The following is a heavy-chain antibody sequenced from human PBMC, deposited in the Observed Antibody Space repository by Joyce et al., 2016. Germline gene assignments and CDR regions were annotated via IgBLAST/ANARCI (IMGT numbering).Heavy chain of an antibody. Sequence: QVQLQQWGAGLLKPSETLSLTCAVSGGPFRGFFWTWVRQPPGKGLEWIGDINNSGVTNDNPSRKTRVTFSVDTSKNQFSLKLTSLSAADTAVYYCARSQWLAPLMYWGQGTPVTVSS. CDR3: ARSQWLAPLMY. V-gene: IGHV4-34*01. J-gene: IGHJ4*02. CDR2: INNSGVT. D-gene: IGHD6-19*01. CDR1: GGPFRGFF.